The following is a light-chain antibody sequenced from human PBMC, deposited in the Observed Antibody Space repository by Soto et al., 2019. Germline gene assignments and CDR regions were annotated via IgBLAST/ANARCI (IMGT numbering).Light chain of an antibody. V-gene: IGKV3-15*01. Sequence: EIVMTQSPATLSVSPGERATLSCSASQSVSSNLAWYQQKPGQAPRLLIYGASTRATGIPARFSGSGSGTAFTLTISSLQSEDFAAYYCQQYNSWPPITFGQGPRLEIK. CDR2: GAS. CDR3: QQYNSWPPIT. CDR1: QSVSSN. J-gene: IGKJ5*01.